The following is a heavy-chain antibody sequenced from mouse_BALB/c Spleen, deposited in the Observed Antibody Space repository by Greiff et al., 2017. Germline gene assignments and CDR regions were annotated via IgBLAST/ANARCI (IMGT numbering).Heavy chain of an antibody. CDR2: INPSNGRT. V-gene: IGHV1S81*02. CDR1: GYTFTSYW. Sequence: QVQLQQPGAELVKPGASVKLSCKASGYTFTSYWMHWVKQRPGQGLEWIGEINPSNGRTNYNEKFKSKATLTVDKSSSTAYMQLSSLTSEDSAVYYCARGELGNYVVDYWGQGTILTVSS. J-gene: IGHJ2*01. CDR3: ARGELGNYVVDY. D-gene: IGHD2-1*01.